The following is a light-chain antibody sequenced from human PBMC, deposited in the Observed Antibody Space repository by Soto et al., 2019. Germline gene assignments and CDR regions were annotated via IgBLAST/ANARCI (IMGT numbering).Light chain of an antibody. CDR1: QGINSW. CDR3: QQLNTLPFT. V-gene: IGKV1-9*01. J-gene: IGKJ5*01. Sequence: DIQMTQSPSPLASSVGYRFSITCGASQGINSWLAWYQQKPGKAPKLMIYEASTLQSGVPSRFSGSGSGTEFTLTISGLLPEDFATYHCQQLNTLPFTFGQGTRLEIK. CDR2: EAS.